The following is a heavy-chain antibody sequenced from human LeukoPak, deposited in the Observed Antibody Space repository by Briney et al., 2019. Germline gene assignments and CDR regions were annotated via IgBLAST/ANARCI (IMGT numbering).Heavy chain of an antibody. D-gene: IGHD4-23*01. Sequence: GGSLRLSCAASEFPFNGYWMSWVRQAPGKGLECVANINQDGSEKYYVDSVRGRFTISRDNAKNSLYLQMNSLRAEDTAVYYCARLGRWAQLWSYGIWGRGTLVTVSS. J-gene: IGHJ4*02. CDR3: ARLGRWAQLWSYGI. CDR1: EFPFNGYW. V-gene: IGHV3-7*01. CDR2: INQDGSEK.